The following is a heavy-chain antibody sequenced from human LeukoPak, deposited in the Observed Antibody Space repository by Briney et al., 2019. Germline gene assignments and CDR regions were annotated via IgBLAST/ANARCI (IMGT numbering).Heavy chain of an antibody. CDR1: GFTFSSYG. D-gene: IGHD2-21*02. CDR3: AKVEDNYGGDCYHIGYFDY. V-gene: IGHV3-30*18. J-gene: IGHJ4*02. CDR2: ISYDGSNK. Sequence: GGSLRLSCAASGFTFSSYGMHWVRQAPGKGLEWVAVISYDGSNKYYADSVKGRFTISRDNSKNTLYLQMNSLRAEDTAVYYCAKVEDNYGGDCYHIGYFDYWGQGTLVTVSS.